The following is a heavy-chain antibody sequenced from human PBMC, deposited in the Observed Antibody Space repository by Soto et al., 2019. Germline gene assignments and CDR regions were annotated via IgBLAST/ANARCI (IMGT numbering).Heavy chain of an antibody. CDR1: GFTFSSYW. D-gene: IGHD3-3*01. J-gene: IGHJ4*02. V-gene: IGHV3-74*01. CDR2: INSDGSST. Sequence: EVQLVESGGGLVQPGGSLRLSCAASGFTFSSYWMHWVRQAPGKGLVWVSRINSDGSSTSYADSVKGRFTISRDNAKNTLYLQMNSLRAEDTAVYYCATLPPAGCSSTSCLHGLITIFGVATPPINDYWGQGTLVTVSS. CDR3: ATLPPAGCSSTSCLHGLITIFGVATPPINDY.